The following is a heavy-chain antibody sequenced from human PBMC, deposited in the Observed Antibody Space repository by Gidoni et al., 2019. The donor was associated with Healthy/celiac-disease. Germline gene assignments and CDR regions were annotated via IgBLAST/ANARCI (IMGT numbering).Heavy chain of an antibody. CDR2: IYYSGST. Sequence: QLQLQESGPGLVKPSETLSLTCTVSGGSISSSRYYWGWIRQPPGKGLEWIGSIYYSGSTYYNPSLKSRVTISVDTSKNQFSLKLSSVTAADTAVYYCARVGYCSSTSCYTPYYYYYYGMDVWGQGTTVTVSS. V-gene: IGHV4-39*07. CDR3: ARVGYCSSTSCYTPYYYYYYGMDV. D-gene: IGHD2-2*02. CDR1: GGSISSSRYY. J-gene: IGHJ6*02.